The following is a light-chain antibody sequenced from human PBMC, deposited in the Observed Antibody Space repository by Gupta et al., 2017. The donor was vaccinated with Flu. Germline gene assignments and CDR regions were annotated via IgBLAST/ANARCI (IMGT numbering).Light chain of an antibody. J-gene: IGKJ3*01. V-gene: IGKV3-11*01. CDR2: TAS. CDR3: LQLTNLAFT. Sequence: EIVLTQSPATLSLSPGERAALSCRASQSVGSNLAWYQNKPGQAPRLLIYTASNRATGIPTIFSGSISRTDFTLTITSLYPANFPVYYCLQLTNLAFTFGPGTKVDIK. CDR1: QSVGSN.